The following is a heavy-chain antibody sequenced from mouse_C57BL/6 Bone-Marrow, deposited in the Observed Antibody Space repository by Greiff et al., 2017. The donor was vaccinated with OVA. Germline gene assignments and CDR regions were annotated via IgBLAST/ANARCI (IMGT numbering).Heavy chain of an antibody. CDR2: IWSGGST. CDR1: GFSLTSYG. D-gene: IGHD2-2*01. Sequence: VMLVESGPGLVQPSQSLSITCTVSGFSLTSYGVHWVRQSPGKGLEWLGVIWSGGSTDYNAAFISRLSISKDNSKSQVFFKMNSLQADDTAIYYCARRRGYDCYAMDYWGQGTSVTVSS. J-gene: IGHJ4*01. V-gene: IGHV2-2*01. CDR3: ARRRGYDCYAMDY.